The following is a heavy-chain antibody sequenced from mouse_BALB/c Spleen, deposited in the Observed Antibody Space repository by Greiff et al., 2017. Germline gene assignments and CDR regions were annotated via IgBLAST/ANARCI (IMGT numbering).Heavy chain of an antibody. CDR3: ARAGTTEDFDY. CDR1: GYSITSGYY. Sequence: EVQLQESGPGLVKPSQSLSLTCSVTGYSITSGYYWNWIRQFPGNKLEWMGYISYDGSNNYKPSLKNRISITRDTSKNQFFLKLNSVTTEDTATYYCARAGTTEDFDYWGQGTTLTVSS. CDR2: ISYDGSN. J-gene: IGHJ2*01. D-gene: IGHD1-1*01. V-gene: IGHV3-6*02.